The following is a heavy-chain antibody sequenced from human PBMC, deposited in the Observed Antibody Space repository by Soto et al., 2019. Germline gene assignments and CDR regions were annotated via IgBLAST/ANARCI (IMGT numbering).Heavy chain of an antibody. J-gene: IGHJ4*02. CDR2: ISYSGST. D-gene: IGHD2-2*01. Sequence: HVQLQESGPGLVKPSQTLSLTCTVSGGSISSSGSYGTWIRQHPVKVLEWSGYISYSGSTGYNPSLESRVTISVDTSKYQFSLNLSSVTAADTAVYYCARAAANIDYWGQGTLVTVSS. CDR3: ARAAANIDY. CDR1: GGSISSSGSY. V-gene: IGHV4-31*03.